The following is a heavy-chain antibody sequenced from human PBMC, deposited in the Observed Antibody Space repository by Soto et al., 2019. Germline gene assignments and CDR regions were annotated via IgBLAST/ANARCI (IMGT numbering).Heavy chain of an antibody. V-gene: IGHV4-4*02. CDR3: ARDAAVPGESDRFDY. Sequence: SETLSLTCAVSGDSVTSNVWWSWVRQPPGKGLEWIGEAYHNGLTDYNPSLKSRVTMSVDTSKNELSLKLTSLTAADTAIYYCARDAAVPGESDRFDYWGQGTLVTVSS. J-gene: IGHJ4*02. CDR1: GDSVTSNVW. CDR2: AYHNGLT. D-gene: IGHD6-19*01.